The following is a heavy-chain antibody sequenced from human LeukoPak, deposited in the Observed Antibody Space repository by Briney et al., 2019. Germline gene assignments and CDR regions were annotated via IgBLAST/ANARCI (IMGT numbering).Heavy chain of an antibody. J-gene: IGHJ4*02. CDR1: GGSISSYY. CDR3: ARLMEAYYYGSGSHYFDY. V-gene: IGHV4-59*01. CDR2: IYYSGST. Sequence: NASETLSLTCTVSGGSISSYYWSWIRQPPGKGLEWIGYIYYSGSTNYNPSLKSRVTISVDTSKNQFSLKLSSVTAADTAVYYCARLMEAYYYGSGSHYFDYWGQGTLVTVSS. D-gene: IGHD3-10*01.